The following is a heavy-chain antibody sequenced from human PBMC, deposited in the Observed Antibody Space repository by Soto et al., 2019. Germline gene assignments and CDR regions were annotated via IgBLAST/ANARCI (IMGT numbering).Heavy chain of an antibody. CDR2: ISPDASST. Sequence: LRLSCAASGFTYSRYWMHWVRQAPGKGLVWVSRISPDASSTTYADSVKGRFTISRDNAKNTLYVQMNSLRAEDTAVYFCTRDEGSTGDWYFDLWGRGTLVTVSS. J-gene: IGHJ2*01. V-gene: IGHV3-74*01. CDR3: TRDEGSTGDWYFDL. D-gene: IGHD7-27*01. CDR1: GFTYSRYW.